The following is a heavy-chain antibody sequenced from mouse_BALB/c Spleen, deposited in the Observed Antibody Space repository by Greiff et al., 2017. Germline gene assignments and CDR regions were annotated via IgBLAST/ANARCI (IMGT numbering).Heavy chain of an antibody. Sequence: EVQVVESGGGLVKPGGSLKLSCAASGFTFSSYAMSWVRQTPEKRLEWVASISNGGSTYYPDSVKGRFTISRDNAKNTLYLQMSSLKSEDTAMYYCARDSYYGSSAMDYWGQGTSVTVSS. J-gene: IGHJ4*01. CDR2: ISNGGST. D-gene: IGHD1-1*01. CDR1: GFTFSSYA. CDR3: ARDSYYGSSAMDY. V-gene: IGHV5-6-3*01.